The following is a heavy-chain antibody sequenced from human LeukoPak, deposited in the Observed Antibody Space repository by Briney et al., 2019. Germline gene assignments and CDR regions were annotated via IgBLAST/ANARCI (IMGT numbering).Heavy chain of an antibody. V-gene: IGHV3-48*01. J-gene: IGHJ4*02. CDR3: ARHLDS. CDR1: GFTLSSYS. CDR2: ISGSGSSI. Sequence: GGSLRLSCAASGFTLSSYSMNWVRQAPGKGLEWVSYISGSGSSIYYADSVKGRFTISRDNAKNSLYLQMNSLRAEDTAVYYCARHLDSWGQGTLVTVSS.